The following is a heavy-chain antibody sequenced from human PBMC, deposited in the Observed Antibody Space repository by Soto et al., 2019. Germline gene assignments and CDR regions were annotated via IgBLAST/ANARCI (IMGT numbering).Heavy chain of an antibody. V-gene: IGHV5-51*01. CDR1: GYSFTSYW. J-gene: IGHJ6*02. CDR2: IYPGDSDT. CDR3: ARRPDGAFGVVSPTHYYHGMHV. Sequence: GESLKISCKGSGYSFTSYWIGWVRQMPGKGLEWMGIIYPGDSDTRYSPSFQGQVTISADKSISTAYLQWSSLKASDTAMYYCARRPDGAFGVVSPTHYYHGMHVWGQGTTVTVS. D-gene: IGHD3-3*01.